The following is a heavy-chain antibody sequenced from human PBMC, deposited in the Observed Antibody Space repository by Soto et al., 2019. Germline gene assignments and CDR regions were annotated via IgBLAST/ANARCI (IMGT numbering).Heavy chain of an antibody. Sequence: GGSLRLSCAASGFTFSSYGMHWVRQAPGKGLEWVAVIWYDGSNKYYADSVKGRFTISRDNSKNTLYLRMNSLRAEDTAVYYCARDEPRSSWYYFDYWGQGTLVTVSS. CDR1: GFTFSSYG. CDR2: IWYDGSNK. J-gene: IGHJ4*02. V-gene: IGHV3-33*01. D-gene: IGHD6-13*01. CDR3: ARDEPRSSWYYFDY.